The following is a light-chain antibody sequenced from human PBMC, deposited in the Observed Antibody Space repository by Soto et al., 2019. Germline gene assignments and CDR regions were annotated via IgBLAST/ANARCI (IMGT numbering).Light chain of an antibody. V-gene: IGKV3D-20*02. CDR1: QSVSSSY. CDR2: GAS. Sequence: VWTQSPGPLSFSPGERATLSCRSSQSVSSSYLAWYQQKPGQAPRLLIYGASSRATGIPDRFSGSGSGTDFTLTISSLEPEDFAVYYCQQRSNWPRTFGQGTKVDIK. J-gene: IGKJ1*01. CDR3: QQRSNWPRT.